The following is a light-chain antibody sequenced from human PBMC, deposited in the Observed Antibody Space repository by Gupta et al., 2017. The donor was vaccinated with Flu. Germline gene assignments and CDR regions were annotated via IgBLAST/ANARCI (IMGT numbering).Light chain of an antibody. CDR1: SSDFGIYNR. J-gene: IGLJ3*02. V-gene: IGLV2-18*02. CDR3: ISYTSTNTWV. Sequence: QSALTQPASVSGSPGQSSTISCTGTSSDFGIYNRVAWYQQPPGTAPRLMISEVNNRPSGVPDRFSGSKSGTTASLTISGLQAVDEADYYCISYTSTNTWVFGGGTTLTVL. CDR2: EVN.